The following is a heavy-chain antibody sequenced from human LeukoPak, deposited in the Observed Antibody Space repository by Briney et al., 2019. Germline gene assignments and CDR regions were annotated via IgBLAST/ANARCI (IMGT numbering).Heavy chain of an antibody. CDR2: ISSSSSYT. Sequence: PGGSLRLSCAASGFTFSDYYMTWIRQAPGKGLEWVSYISSSSSYTNYADSVKGRFSVPRDNAKNSLYLQMNSLRAEDTAVYYCARGGGSYVPDYWGQGTLVTVSS. D-gene: IGHD1-26*01. V-gene: IGHV3-11*06. CDR3: ARGGGSYVPDY. J-gene: IGHJ4*02. CDR1: GFTFSDYY.